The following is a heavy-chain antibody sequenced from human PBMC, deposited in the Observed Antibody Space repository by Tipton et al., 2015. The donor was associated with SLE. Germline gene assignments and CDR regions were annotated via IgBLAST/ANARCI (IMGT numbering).Heavy chain of an antibody. D-gene: IGHD3-3*01. V-gene: IGHV4-39*07. J-gene: IGHJ4*02. CDR1: GDSISSSSYY. CDR3: ARGGSHYDFWSPPN. CDR2: VYYTGNS. Sequence: TLSLTCIVSGDSISSSSYYWGWIRQPPGKGLEWVGTVYYTGNSFYNPSLKSRVTISVDTSKNQFSLKLSSVTAADTAVYYCARGGSHYDFWSPPNWGQGTLVTVSS.